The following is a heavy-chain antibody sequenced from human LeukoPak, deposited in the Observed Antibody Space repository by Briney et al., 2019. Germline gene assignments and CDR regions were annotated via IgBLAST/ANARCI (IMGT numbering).Heavy chain of an antibody. J-gene: IGHJ3*02. CDR2: IGSNGDIT. CDR1: GFTFSDYA. D-gene: IGHD4-17*01. CDR3: ARGPQPYDDSGSRAFDI. Sequence: PGGSLRLSCAASGFTFSDYAMHWVRQAPGKKLEYVSTIGSNGDITYYATSVKGRFTISRDNSKNTLFLQLGSLRAEDMAVYYCARGPQPYDDSGSRAFDIWGQGAMVTVSS. V-gene: IGHV3-64*01.